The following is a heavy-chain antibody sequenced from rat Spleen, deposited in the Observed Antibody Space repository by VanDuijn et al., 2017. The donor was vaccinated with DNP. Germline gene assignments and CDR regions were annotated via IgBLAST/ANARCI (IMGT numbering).Heavy chain of an antibody. V-gene: IGHV5-27*01. J-gene: IGHJ4*01. CDR1: GFTFSKYG. CDR3: TTWGWLLGLDA. D-gene: IGHD1-12*03. Sequence: EVQLVESGGGLVQPGRSLKLSCAASGFTFSKYGMAWVRQAPTKGLEWVASISPSGGGTNYGDSVKGRFTISRDSAKSTLYLQMDSLRSEDTATYYCTTWGWLLGLDAWGQGTSVTVSS. CDR2: ISPSGGGT.